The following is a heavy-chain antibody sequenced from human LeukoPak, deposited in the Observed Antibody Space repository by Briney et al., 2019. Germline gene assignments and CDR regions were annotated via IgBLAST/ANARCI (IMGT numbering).Heavy chain of an antibody. V-gene: IGHV4-4*07. D-gene: IGHD6-13*01. Sequence: SETLSLTCTVSGGSISSYYWSWIRQPAGKGLEWIGRIFTSESPNYNPSLKSRVTMSVDTSKNQFSLELSSVNAADTAVYYCARVSSSWYQDWYFDLWGRGTLVTVSS. CDR1: GGSISSYY. J-gene: IGHJ2*01. CDR2: IFTSESP. CDR3: ARVSSSWYQDWYFDL.